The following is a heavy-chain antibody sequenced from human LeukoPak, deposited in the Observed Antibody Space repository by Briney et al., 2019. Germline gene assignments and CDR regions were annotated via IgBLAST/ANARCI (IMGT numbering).Heavy chain of an antibody. Sequence: PSETLSLTCTVSGYSISSGYYWGWIRQPPGKGLEWIGSIYHSGSTYYNPSLKSRVTISVDTSENQFSLKLSSVTAADTAVYYCARVIHYGGNPRGAFDIWGQGTMVTVSS. V-gene: IGHV4-38-2*02. J-gene: IGHJ3*02. CDR2: IYHSGST. CDR3: ARVIHYGGNPRGAFDI. D-gene: IGHD4-23*01. CDR1: GYSISSGYY.